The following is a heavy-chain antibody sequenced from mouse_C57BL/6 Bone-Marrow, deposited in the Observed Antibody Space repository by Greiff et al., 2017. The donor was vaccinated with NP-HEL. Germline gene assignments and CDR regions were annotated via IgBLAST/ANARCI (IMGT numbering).Heavy chain of an antibody. J-gene: IGHJ1*03. CDR3: TRVYGRSVVFDV. CDR2: IYPGNSDT. Sequence: EVQLQQSGTVLARPGASVKMSCKTSGYTFTSYWMHWVKQRPGQGLEWIGAIYPGNSDTSYNQKFKGKAKLTAVTSASTAYMELSSLTNEDSAVYYCTRVYGRSVVFDVWGTGTTVTVSS. CDR1: GYTFTSYW. D-gene: IGHD1-1*02. V-gene: IGHV1-5*01.